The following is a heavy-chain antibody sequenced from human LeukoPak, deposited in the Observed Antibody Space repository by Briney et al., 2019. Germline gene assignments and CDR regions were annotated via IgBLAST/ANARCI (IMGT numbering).Heavy chain of an antibody. CDR1: GFTFSSYA. V-gene: IGHV3-23*01. CDR3: AKGYGYCSGGSCYSFPPTFDY. CDR2: IGGSGGST. J-gene: IGHJ4*02. Sequence: PGGSLRLSCAASGFTFSSYAMSWVRQAPGKGLEWVSAIGGSGGSTYYADSVKGRFTISRDNSKNTLYLQMNSLRAEDAAVYYCAKGYGYCSGGSCYSFPPTFDYWGQGTLVTVSS. D-gene: IGHD2-15*01.